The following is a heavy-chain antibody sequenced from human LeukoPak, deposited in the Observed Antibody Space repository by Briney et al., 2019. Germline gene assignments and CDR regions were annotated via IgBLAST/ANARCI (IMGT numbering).Heavy chain of an antibody. D-gene: IGHD1-26*01. CDR2: IYYSGTT. CDR3: ARISAYSGTYY. J-gene: IGHJ4*02. CDR1: GGSISSYY. V-gene: IGHV4-59*08. Sequence: SETLSLTCTVSGGSISSYYWSWIRQPPGKGLEWIGYIYYSGTTNYNPSLKSRVTISVDTSKNQFSLKLSSVTAADTAVYYCARISAYSGTYYWGQGTLVTVSS.